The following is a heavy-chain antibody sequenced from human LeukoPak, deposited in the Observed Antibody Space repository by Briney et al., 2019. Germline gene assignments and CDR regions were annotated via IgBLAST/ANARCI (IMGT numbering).Heavy chain of an antibody. CDR3: ARSELLWFGGVNSGFDY. J-gene: IGHJ4*02. V-gene: IGHV4-59*01. CDR1: GGSFTSYY. CDR2: IYYSGST. Sequence: SETLSLTCTVSGGSFTSYYWSWIRQPPGKGLEWIGYIYYSGSTNYNPSLKSRVTISLDTSKNQFSLKLSSVTAADTAVYYCARSELLWFGGVNSGFDYWGQGTLVTVSS. D-gene: IGHD3-10*01.